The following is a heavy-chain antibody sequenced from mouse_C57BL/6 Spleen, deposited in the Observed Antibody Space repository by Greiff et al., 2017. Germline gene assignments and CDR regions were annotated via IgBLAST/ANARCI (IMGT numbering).Heavy chain of an antibody. CDR2: IYPGDGDT. J-gene: IGHJ4*01. V-gene: IGHV1-82*01. CDR3: ARLTWAMDY. Sequence: VQLQQSGPELVKPGASVKISCKASGYAFSSSWMNWVKQRPGKGLEWIGRIYPGDGDTNYNGKFKGKATLTADKSSSTAYMQLSSLTSEDSAVYFCARLTWAMDYWGQGTSVTVSS. CDR1: GYAFSSSW.